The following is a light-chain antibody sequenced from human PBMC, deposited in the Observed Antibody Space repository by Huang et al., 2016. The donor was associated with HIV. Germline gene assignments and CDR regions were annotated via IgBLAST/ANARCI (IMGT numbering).Light chain of an antibody. CDR3: QQYSTIPLT. CDR2: TAS. Sequence: DIQMTQSPSSLSASIGDRVTITCRASQGIRDSLAWYQQRPGKVPKLLLHTASRLESGVPSRCSGGGSGTDYTLTISSLQPEDFATYYCQQYSTIPLTFGGGTKVEIK. J-gene: IGKJ4*01. V-gene: IGKV1-NL1*01. CDR1: QGIRDS.